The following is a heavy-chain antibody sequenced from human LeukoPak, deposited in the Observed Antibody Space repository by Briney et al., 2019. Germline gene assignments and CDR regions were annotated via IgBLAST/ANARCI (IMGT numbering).Heavy chain of an antibody. CDR2: IKQDGSEK. CDR1: GFTFSSYW. CDR3: AREMVWFRELLTYYFDY. J-gene: IGHJ4*02. V-gene: IGHV3-7*01. Sequence: PGGSLRLSCAASGFTFSSYWMSWVRQAPGKGLEWVANIKQDGSEKYYVDSVKGRFTISRDNAKNSLYLQMNSLRAEDTAVYYCAREMVWFRELLTYYFDYWGQGTLVTVSS. D-gene: IGHD3-10*01.